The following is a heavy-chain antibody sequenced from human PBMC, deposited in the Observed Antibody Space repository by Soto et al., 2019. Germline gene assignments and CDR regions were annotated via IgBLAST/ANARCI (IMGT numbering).Heavy chain of an antibody. CDR1: GYTFTG. D-gene: IGHD1-26*01. Sequence: QVQLVQSGAEVKKPGASVKVSCKASGYTFTGISWVRQAPGQGLEWMGWISAYNGNTNYAQKFQGRVTMTTDTSTSTAYMELRSLRSDDTAVYYCATSWERRLDPWGQGTLVTVSS. V-gene: IGHV1-18*01. CDR2: ISAYNGNT. CDR3: ATSWERRLDP. J-gene: IGHJ5*02.